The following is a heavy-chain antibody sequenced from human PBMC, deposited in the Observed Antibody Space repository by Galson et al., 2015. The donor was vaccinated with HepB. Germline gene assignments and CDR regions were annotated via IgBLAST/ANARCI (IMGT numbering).Heavy chain of an antibody. CDR1: GYTFTSDY. Sequence: SVKVSCKASGYTFTSDYMHWVRQAPGQGLEWMGIINPSGGSTSYAQKFQGRVTMTRDTSTSTVYMELSRLRAEDTAVYYCASFLGVYEAFAIWGQGTMVTVSS. V-gene: IGHV1-46*01. J-gene: IGHJ3*02. CDR3: ASFLGVYEAFAI. CDR2: INPSGGST. D-gene: IGHD3-10*01.